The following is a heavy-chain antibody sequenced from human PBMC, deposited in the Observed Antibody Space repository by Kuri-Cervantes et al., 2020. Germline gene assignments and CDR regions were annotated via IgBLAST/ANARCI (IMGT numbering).Heavy chain of an antibody. CDR2: IYYSGST. CDR1: GGSTSSSSYY. Sequence: SETLSLTCTVSGGSTSSSSYYWGWIRQPPGKGLEWIGSIYYSGSTYYNPSLKSRVTISVDTSKNQFSLKLSSVTAADTAVYYCARDVFPTLPSPNTPNWFDPWGQGALVTVSS. J-gene: IGHJ5*01. V-gene: IGHV4-39*07. D-gene: IGHD3-10*01. CDR3: ARDVFPTLPSPNTPNWFDP.